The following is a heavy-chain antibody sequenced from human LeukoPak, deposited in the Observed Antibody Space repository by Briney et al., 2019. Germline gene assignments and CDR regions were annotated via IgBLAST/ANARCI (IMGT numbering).Heavy chain of an antibody. D-gene: IGHD5-24*01. Sequence: HGESLKISCKGSGYSFTSYWIGWARQMPGKGLEWMGINYPGDSDTRYSPSFQGQVTISADKSISTAYLQRSSLKASDTAMYYYARWLQWRGFDYWGQGTLVTVSS. CDR2: NYPGDSDT. V-gene: IGHV5-51*01. J-gene: IGHJ4*02. CDR3: ARWLQWRGFDY. CDR1: GYSFTSYW.